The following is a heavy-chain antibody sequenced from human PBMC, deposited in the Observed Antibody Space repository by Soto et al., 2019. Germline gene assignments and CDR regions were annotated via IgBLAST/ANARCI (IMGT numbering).Heavy chain of an antibody. D-gene: IGHD2-2*01. J-gene: IGHJ4*02. Sequence: GGSLRLSCAASGFTFSSYAMSWVRQAPGKGLEWVSAISGSGGSTYYADSVKGRFTISRDNSKNTLYLQMNSLRVEDTAVYYCAKSEGAYCSSTSCSAAAFDYWGQGTLVTVSS. CDR1: GFTFSSYA. CDR2: ISGSGGST. CDR3: AKSEGAYCSSTSCSAAAFDY. V-gene: IGHV3-23*01.